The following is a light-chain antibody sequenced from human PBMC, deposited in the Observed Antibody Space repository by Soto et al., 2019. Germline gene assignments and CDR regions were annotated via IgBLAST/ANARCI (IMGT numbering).Light chain of an antibody. V-gene: IGLV2-11*01. CDR3: CSYAGSYTWV. CDR1: SSDVGGYNY. J-gene: IGLJ3*02. CDR2: DVS. Sequence: QSALTQPRSVSGSPGQSVTISCTGTSSDVGGYNYVSWYQHHQGKPPKFLIYDVSKRPSGVPDRFPGSKSGNTASLTISGLQAEDEADYYCCSYAGSYTWVFGGGTKLTVL.